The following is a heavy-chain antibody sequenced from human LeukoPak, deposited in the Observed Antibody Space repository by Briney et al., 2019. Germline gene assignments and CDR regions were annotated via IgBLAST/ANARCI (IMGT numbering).Heavy chain of an antibody. D-gene: IGHD5-12*01. CDR2: MSPNNGHT. Sequence: ASVKVSCKASGYTFTAYDMNWVRQAPGRGLEWLGWMSPNNGHTGYAQKFQGRVTLTRDTSINTAYMELSSLRSEDTAVYYCATSPYGAGYFGPWGWGRLVIVS. CDR1: GYTFTAYD. V-gene: IGHV1-8*01. J-gene: IGHJ4*02. CDR3: ATSPYGAGYFGP.